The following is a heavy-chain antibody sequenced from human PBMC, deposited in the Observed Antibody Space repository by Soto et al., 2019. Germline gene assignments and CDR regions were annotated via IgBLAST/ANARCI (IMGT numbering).Heavy chain of an antibody. CDR3: ARLGLSFPLHGMDV. V-gene: IGHV4-39*01. D-gene: IGHD3-16*02. Sequence: SETLSLTCTVSGGSISSSSYYWGWIRQPPGKGREWIGSIYDSGSTYYNPSLRSRVTISVATSKNQFSLKLGSVTAADTAVYYCARLGLSFPLHGMDVWGQGTTVTVSS. J-gene: IGHJ6*02. CDR2: IYDSGST. CDR1: GGSISSSSYY.